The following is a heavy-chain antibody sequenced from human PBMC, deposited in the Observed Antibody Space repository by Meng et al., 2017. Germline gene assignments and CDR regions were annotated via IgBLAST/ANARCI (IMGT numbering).Heavy chain of an antibody. D-gene: IGHD5-24*01. V-gene: IGHV4-4*03. J-gene: IGHJ4*02. CDR2: IYHSGST. Sequence: SGPGSVMPPVTRSLSCTVAGGSISSSNWWSWVRQPPGKGLEWIGEIYHSGSTNYNPSLKSRVTISVDKSKNQFSLKLSSVTAADTAVYYCARDGRSWDWGQGTLVTVSS. CDR3: ARDGRSWD. CDR1: GGSISSSNW.